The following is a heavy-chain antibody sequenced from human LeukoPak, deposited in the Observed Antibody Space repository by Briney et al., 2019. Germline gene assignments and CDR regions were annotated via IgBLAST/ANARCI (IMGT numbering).Heavy chain of an antibody. CDR3: ARGHRLLYYFDY. J-gene: IGHJ4*02. CDR1: GFTFSNYA. D-gene: IGHD5-12*01. CDR2: INGNGDST. V-gene: IGHV3-23*01. Sequence: GGSLRLSCAASGFTFSNYAMNWVRQAPGKGLEWVSAINGNGDSTYYADSVKGRFTISRDNSKNTLYLQVNSLRAEDTAVYYCARGHRLLYYFDYWGQGTLVTVSS.